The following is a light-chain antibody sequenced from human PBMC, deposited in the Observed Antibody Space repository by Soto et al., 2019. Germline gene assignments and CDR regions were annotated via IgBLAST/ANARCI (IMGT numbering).Light chain of an antibody. Sequence: DIQMTQSPSTLSASVGDRVTITCRASQSISSWLAWYQQEPGKAPKLLIYDASSLESGVPSRFSGSGSGTEFTLTISSLQPDDLAAYYCQQYNSYTRTFGQGNKVDIK. CDR1: QSISSW. V-gene: IGKV1-5*01. CDR2: DAS. J-gene: IGKJ1*01. CDR3: QQYNSYTRT.